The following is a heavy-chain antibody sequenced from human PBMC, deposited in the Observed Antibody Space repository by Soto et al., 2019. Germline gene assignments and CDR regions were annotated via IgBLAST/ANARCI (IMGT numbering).Heavy chain of an antibody. CDR2: INPNGDVT. CDR3: ARVERLAVDGIRF. J-gene: IGHJ4*02. CDR1: VYSVTGYF. D-gene: IGHD6-19*01. Sequence: ASVXVSVKSSVYSVTGYFIQCFLQAPGQGLECMGWINPNGDVTTYSQNFQGRVTMTRETSISTVYMELSRLRYDDTAVYYCARVERLAVDGIRFWGQGPLV. V-gene: IGHV1-2*02.